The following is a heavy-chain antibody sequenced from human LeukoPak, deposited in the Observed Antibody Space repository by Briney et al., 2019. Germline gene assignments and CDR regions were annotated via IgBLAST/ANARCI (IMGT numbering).Heavy chain of an antibody. V-gene: IGHV4-4*09. J-gene: IGHJ4*02. CDR3: ARHRSPSSLSFFDI. CDR2: IYTSETT. D-gene: IGHD2-2*01. Sequence: SETLSLTCTVSGGSISTYYWSWIRQPPGKGLEWIGYIYTSETTNFNPALRSRVTISIDTSKNQVSLRLSSVTAADTALYYCARHRSPSSLSFFDIWGQGMLVIVSS. CDR1: GGSISTYY.